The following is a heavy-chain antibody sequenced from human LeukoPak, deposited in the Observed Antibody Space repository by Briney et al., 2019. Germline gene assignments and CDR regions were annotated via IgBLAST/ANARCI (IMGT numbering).Heavy chain of an antibody. CDR1: GFTFSSYA. D-gene: IGHD6-19*01. CDR2: ISYDGSNK. V-gene: IGHV3-30*04. J-gene: IGHJ4*02. Sequence: GGSLRLSCAASGFTFSSYAMHWVRQAPGKGLEWVAVISYDGSNKYYADSVKGRFTISGDNSKNTLYLQMNSLRAEDTAVYYWARERTVAVAGFDYWGQGTLVTVSS. CDR3: ARERTVAVAGFDY.